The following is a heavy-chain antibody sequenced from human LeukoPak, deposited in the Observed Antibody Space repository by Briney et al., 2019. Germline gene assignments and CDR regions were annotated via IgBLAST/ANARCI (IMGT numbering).Heavy chain of an antibody. CDR1: GFTFSSYG. CDR3: AKEQRWLQAELDY. V-gene: IGHV3-33*06. J-gene: IGHJ4*02. CDR2: IWYDRSNK. D-gene: IGHD5-24*01. Sequence: GGSLRLSCAASGFTFSSYGMHWVRQAPGKGLEWVAVIWYDRSNKYYADSVKGRLTISRDNSKNTLYLQMNSLRAEDTAVYYCAKEQRWLQAELDYWGQGTLVTVSS.